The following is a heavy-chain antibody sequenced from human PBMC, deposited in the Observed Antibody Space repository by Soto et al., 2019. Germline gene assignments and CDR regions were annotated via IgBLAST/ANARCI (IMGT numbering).Heavy chain of an antibody. V-gene: IGHV3-48*02. CDR2: ISSSSSTI. CDR3: ARDTGTIFGRQWQAHY. D-gene: IGHD3-3*01. J-gene: IGHJ4*02. Sequence: GGSLRLSCAASGFTFSSYSMNWVRQAPGKGLERVSYISSSSSTIYYADSVKGRFTISRDNAKNSLYLQMNSLRDEDTAVYYCARDTGTIFGRQWQAHYWGQGTLVTVYS. CDR1: GFTFSSYS.